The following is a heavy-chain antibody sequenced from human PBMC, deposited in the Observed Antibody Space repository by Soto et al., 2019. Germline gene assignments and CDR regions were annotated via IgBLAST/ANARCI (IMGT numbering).Heavy chain of an antibody. V-gene: IGHV4-31*03. Sequence: PSETLSLTCTFSDGSISSGGYYWSWIRQHPGKGLEWIGYIFYSGTTYYNPSLKSRVTISVDTSKNQFSLKLSSVTAADTAVYYCERSVDPWGQGTLVTVSS. J-gene: IGHJ5*02. CDR2: IFYSGTT. CDR1: DGSISSGGYY. CDR3: ERSVDP.